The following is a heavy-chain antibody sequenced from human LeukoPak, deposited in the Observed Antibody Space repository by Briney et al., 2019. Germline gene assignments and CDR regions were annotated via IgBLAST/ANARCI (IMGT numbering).Heavy chain of an antibody. CDR1: GGSISSYY. CDR3: ARGNPDRPYDY. Sequence: SETLSLTCTVPGGSISSYYWSWIRQPPGKGLEWIGYIYYSGSTNYNPSLKSRVTISVDTSKNQFSLKLSSVTAADTAVYYCARGNPDRPYDYWGQGTLVTVPS. J-gene: IGHJ4*02. CDR2: IYYSGST. V-gene: IGHV4-59*01.